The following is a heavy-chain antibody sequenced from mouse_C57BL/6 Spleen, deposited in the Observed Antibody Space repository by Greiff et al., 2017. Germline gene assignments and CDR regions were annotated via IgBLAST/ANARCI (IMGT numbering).Heavy chain of an antibody. V-gene: IGHV3-6*01. D-gene: IGHD1-1*01. CDR3: ARGGTTVALDY. J-gene: IGHJ2*01. CDR2: ISYAGSN. CDR1: GYSITSGYY. Sequence: EVQLVESGPGLVKPSQSLSLTCSVTGYSITSGYYWNWIRQFPGNKLEWMAYISYAGSNNYNPSLKNLISITRDTSKNPSFLKLNSVTTEDTATDYCARGGTTVALDYWGQGTTLTVSS.